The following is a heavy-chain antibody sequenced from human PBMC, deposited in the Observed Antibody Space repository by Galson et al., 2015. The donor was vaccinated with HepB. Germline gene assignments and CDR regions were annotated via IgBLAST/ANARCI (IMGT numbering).Heavy chain of an antibody. CDR3: ATDRRELLHSAFDI. V-gene: IGHV3-48*01. CDR2: ISSRGTI. J-gene: IGHJ3*02. Sequence: SLRLSCAASGFSLRTYSMNWVRQAPGRGLEWISYISSRGTIFYSDSVKGRFTISRDNDNNALYLQMNALRVEDTAIYHCATDRRELLHSAFDIWGQGTMVTVSS. D-gene: IGHD3-22*01. CDR1: GFSLRTYS.